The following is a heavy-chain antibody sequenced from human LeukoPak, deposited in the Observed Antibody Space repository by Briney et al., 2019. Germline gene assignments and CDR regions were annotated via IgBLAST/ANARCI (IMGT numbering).Heavy chain of an antibody. CDR2: ISSSTIFL. CDR3: ARARPPQRGDRPGELVLFDY. Sequence: GGSLRLSCAASGFTLRSYSMNWVRQAPGKGLEWVSFISSSTIFLYYADSVKGRFTISRDNAQNSLYLQMNSLRAEDTAVYYCARARPPQRGDRPGELVLFDYWGQGTLVTVSS. V-gene: IGHV3-48*01. D-gene: IGHD1-26*01. CDR1: GFTLRSYS. J-gene: IGHJ4*02.